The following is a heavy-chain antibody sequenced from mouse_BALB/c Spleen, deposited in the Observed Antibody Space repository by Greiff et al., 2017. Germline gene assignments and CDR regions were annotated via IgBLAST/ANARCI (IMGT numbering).Heavy chain of an antibody. D-gene: IGHD1-1*01. Sequence: LQQPGSELVRPGASVKLSCKASGYTFTSYWMHWVKQRHGQGLEWIGNIYPGSGSTNYDEKFKSKGTLTVDKSSSTAYMQLKSLTSEDSAVYYCARGGYYGSSLYYAMDYWGQGTSVTVSS. J-gene: IGHJ4*01. V-gene: IGHV1S22*01. CDR2: IYPGSGST. CDR1: GYTFTSYW. CDR3: ARGGYYGSSLYYAMDY.